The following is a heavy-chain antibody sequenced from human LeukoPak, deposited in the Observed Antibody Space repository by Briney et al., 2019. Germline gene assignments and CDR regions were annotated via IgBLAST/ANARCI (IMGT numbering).Heavy chain of an antibody. CDR2: ISYSGST. CDR1: GDSISSGSYY. D-gene: IGHD3-9*01. CDR3: ARSPYDILAGPPFDY. J-gene: IGHJ4*02. Sequence: TSETLSLTCTVSGDSISSGSYYWNWIRQHPEKGLEYIGYISYSGSTYYNPSLKSRVTISVDTSKNQLSLKLTSVTAADTAVYYCARSPYDILAGPPFDYWGQGTLVTVSS. V-gene: IGHV4-31*03.